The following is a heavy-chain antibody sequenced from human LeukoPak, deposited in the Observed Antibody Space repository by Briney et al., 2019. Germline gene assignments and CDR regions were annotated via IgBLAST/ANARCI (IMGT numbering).Heavy chain of an antibody. CDR3: AKDPFAEPNTEDGY. D-gene: IGHD5-18*01. CDR2: ISGSGGST. V-gene: IGHV3-23*01. CDR1: GFIFSSYA. Sequence: GSLRLSCAASGFIFSSYAMSWVRQAPGKGLEWVSAISGSGGSTYYADSVKGRFTISRDNSKNTLYLQMNSLRAEDTAVYYCAKDPFAEPNTEDGYWGQGTLVTVSS. J-gene: IGHJ4*02.